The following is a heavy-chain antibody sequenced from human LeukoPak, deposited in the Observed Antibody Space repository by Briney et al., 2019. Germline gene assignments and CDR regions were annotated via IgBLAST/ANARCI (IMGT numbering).Heavy chain of an antibody. CDR2: ISGSGGST. V-gene: IGHV3-23*01. CDR3: ANSATPEDIVVVPAAYD. CDR1: GFTVSSNY. Sequence: PGGSLRLSCAASGFTVSSNYMSWVRQAPGKGLGWVSAISGSGGSTYYADSVKGRFTISRDNSKNTLYLQMNSLRAEDTAVYYCANSATPEDIVVVPAAYDWGQGTLVTVSS. D-gene: IGHD2-2*01. J-gene: IGHJ4*02.